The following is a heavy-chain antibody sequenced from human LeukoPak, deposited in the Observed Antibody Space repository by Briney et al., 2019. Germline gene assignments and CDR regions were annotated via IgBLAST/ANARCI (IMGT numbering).Heavy chain of an antibody. CDR3: SRSLDY. CDR2: IKQDGSEK. V-gene: IGHV3-7*01. CDR1: GFPFSGSW. J-gene: IGHJ4*02. Sequence: GGSLRLSCAASGFPFSGSWMDWVRQAPGKRMEWVANIKQDGSEKHYADSVKGRFTISRDNAKNSLFLQMSGLRAEDTAVYYCSRSLDYWGQGTLVTVSS.